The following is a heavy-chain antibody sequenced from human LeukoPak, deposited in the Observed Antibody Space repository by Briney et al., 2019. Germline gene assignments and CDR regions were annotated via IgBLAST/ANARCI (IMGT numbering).Heavy chain of an antibody. CDR2: INPNSGGT. J-gene: IGHJ5*02. CDR3: ARSDTPTLLFDP. Sequence: ASVKVSCKASGYAFTGYYMHWVRQAPGQGLEWMGWINPNSGGTNYAQKFQGRVTMTRDTSISTAYLDLSRLRSDDAAVYYCARSDTPTLLFDPWGQGTLVTVSS. V-gene: IGHV1-2*02. CDR1: GYAFTGYY. D-gene: IGHD2-15*01.